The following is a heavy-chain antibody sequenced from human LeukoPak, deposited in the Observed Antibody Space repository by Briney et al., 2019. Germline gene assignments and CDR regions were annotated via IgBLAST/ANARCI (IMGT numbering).Heavy chain of an antibody. Sequence: GGSLRLSCAAPGFTFSSYAMSWVRQAPGKGLEWVSAISGSGGSTYYADSVKGRFTISRDNSKNTLYLQMNSLRAEDTAVYYCAKAMGITMIVVVPDFDYWGQGTLVTVSS. CDR3: AKAMGITMIVVVPDFDY. CDR1: GFTFSSYA. D-gene: IGHD3-22*01. J-gene: IGHJ4*02. CDR2: ISGSGGST. V-gene: IGHV3-23*01.